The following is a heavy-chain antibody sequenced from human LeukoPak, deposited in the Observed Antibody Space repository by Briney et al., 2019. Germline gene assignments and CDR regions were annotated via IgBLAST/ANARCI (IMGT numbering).Heavy chain of an antibody. CDR3: ARLGYYDILTGYSPGAFDI. V-gene: IGHV4-38-2*01. CDR2: IYHSGST. D-gene: IGHD3-9*01. J-gene: IGHJ3*02. CDR1: GYSISSGYY. Sequence: SETLSLTCAVSGYSISSGYYWGWIRQPPGQGLEWIGSIYHSGSTYYNPSLKRRLTISVDTSKNQFSLKLSSLTAADTAVYYCARLGYYDILTGYSPGAFDIWGQGTMVTVSS.